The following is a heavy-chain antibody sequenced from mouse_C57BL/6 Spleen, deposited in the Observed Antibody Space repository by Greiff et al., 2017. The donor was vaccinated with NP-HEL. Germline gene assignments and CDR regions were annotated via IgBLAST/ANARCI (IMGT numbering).Heavy chain of an antibody. CDR2: IDPEDGET. D-gene: IGHD1-1*01. J-gene: IGHJ3*01. V-gene: IGHV14-2*01. Sequence: EVQLQQSGAELVKPGASVKLSCTASGFNIKDYYMHWVKQRTEQGLEWIGRIDPEDGETKSAPKFQGKATITADTSSNTAYLQLSSLTSEDTAVYYCARENYGSSPWFAYWGQGTLVTVSA. CDR1: GFNIKDYY. CDR3: ARENYGSSPWFAY.